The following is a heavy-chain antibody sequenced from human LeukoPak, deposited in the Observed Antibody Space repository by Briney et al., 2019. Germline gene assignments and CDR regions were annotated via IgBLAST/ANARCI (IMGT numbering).Heavy chain of an antibody. D-gene: IGHD2-15*01. J-gene: IGHJ4*02. CDR2: IYYSGST. V-gene: IGHV4-39*01. CDR3: ARLVGDQVDY. Sequence: SETLSLTCTVSGGSISSSSYYWGWIRQPPGKGLEWIGSIYYSGSTYYNPSLKSRVTISVDTSKNQFSLKLSSVTAADTAMYYCARLVGDQVDYWGQGTLVTVSS. CDR1: GGSISSSSYY.